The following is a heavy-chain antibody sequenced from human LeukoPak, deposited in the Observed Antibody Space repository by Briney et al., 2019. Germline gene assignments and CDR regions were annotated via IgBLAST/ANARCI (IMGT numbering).Heavy chain of an antibody. D-gene: IGHD1-7*01. CDR2: INQDGSAK. CDR1: GFTLSSHW. V-gene: IGHV3-7*01. CDR3: ARWEIRGTAHKLDY. J-gene: IGHJ4*02. Sequence: GGSLRLSCVASGFTLSSHWMSWVRQAPGKGLEWVANINQDGSAKYFVDSVRGRFTISRDNAKNSMYLQMNSLRAEDTAVYYCARWEIRGTAHKLDYWGQGTLVTVSS.